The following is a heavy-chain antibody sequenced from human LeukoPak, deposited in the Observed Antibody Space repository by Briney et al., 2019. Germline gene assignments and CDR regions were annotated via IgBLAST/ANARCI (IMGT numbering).Heavy chain of an antibody. D-gene: IGHD6-13*01. CDR1: GGSFSDYY. CDR3: ARGNPRGNSWYYYYYMDD. V-gene: IGHV4-34*01. J-gene: IGHJ6*03. Sequence: PSDPLSLLCAVYGGSFSDYYWRWIRQPPRKGLEWIGEINHSGSTNYNPSLKDRVTISVDMSKNQFSLKLTSVTAADTAVYYCARGNPRGNSWYYYYYMDDWGKGTTVTVSS. CDR2: INHSGST.